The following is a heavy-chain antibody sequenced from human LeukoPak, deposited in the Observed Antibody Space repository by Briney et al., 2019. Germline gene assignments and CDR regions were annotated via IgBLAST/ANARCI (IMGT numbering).Heavy chain of an antibody. Sequence: SETLSLTCTVYGGSMSSASYYWGWIRQPPGEGLEWIGTIYYSGTTYYNPSLKSRVTISVDTSKNQFSLKLSSVTAADTALYYCARCFDFWSTYYMSYYYYMDVWGKGTTVTVSS. D-gene: IGHD3-3*01. CDR1: GGSMSSASYY. CDR2: IYYSGTT. J-gene: IGHJ6*03. V-gene: IGHV4-39*07. CDR3: ARCFDFWSTYYMSYYYYMDV.